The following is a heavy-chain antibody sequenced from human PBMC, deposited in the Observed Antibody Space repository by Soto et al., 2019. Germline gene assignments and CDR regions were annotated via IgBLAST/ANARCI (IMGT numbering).Heavy chain of an antibody. CDR2: IIPVFGRA. CDR3: AGEGIGAVERLGWFDP. J-gene: IGHJ5*02. CDR1: GGTFSNYA. D-gene: IGHD1-1*01. Sequence: QVQLVQSGAEVKKPGSSVKVSCKASGGTFSNYAISWVRQAPRQGLEWMGGIIPVFGRADYAQKFQGRVTLIADESTSTAYMELSSLTSDDTAVYYCAGEGIGAVERLGWFDPWGQGTLVTVSS. V-gene: IGHV1-69*01.